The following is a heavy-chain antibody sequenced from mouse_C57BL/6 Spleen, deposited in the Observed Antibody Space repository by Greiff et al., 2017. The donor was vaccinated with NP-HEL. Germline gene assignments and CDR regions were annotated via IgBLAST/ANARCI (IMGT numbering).Heavy chain of an antibody. D-gene: IGHD1-1*01. CDR2: IDPSDSYT. V-gene: IGHV1-59*01. Sequence: QVQLQQPGAELVRPGTSVKLSCKASGYTFTSYWMHWVKQRPGQGLEWIGVIDPSDSYTNYNQKFKGKATLTVDTSSSTAYMQLSSLTSEDSAVYDCARYYYGSSPHFDYWGQGTTLTVSS. CDR1: GYTFTSYW. J-gene: IGHJ2*01. CDR3: ARYYYGSSPHFDY.